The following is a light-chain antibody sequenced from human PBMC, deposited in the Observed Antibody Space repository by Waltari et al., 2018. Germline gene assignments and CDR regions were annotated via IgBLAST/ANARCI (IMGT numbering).Light chain of an antibody. CDR3: SSYTSSSTYV. V-gene: IGLV2-14*01. J-gene: IGLJ1*01. CDR2: DVS. Sequence: QSALTQPASVSGSPGQSITISCTGTSSDVGGYNYVSWYQQQPGKAPKLMIYDVSNRPSGVSNRFSGSKSGNTASLTISGLQSGDDADYYCSSYTSSSTYVFGTGTKVTVL. CDR1: SSDVGGYNY.